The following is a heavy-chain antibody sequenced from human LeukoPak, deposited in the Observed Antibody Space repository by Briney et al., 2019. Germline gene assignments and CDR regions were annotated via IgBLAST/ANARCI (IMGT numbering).Heavy chain of an antibody. CDR3: ARWGIQLWLLDY. J-gene: IGHJ4*02. CDR2: IFYTGNT. D-gene: IGHD5-18*01. V-gene: IGHV4-30-4*08. Sequence: SETLSLTCTVSGGSISSGDYYWSWIRQSPGKGLEWIGYIFYTGNTYSTPSLRSRVTISVDTSKNQFSLKLSSVTAADTAVYYCARWGIQLWLLDYWGQGTLVTVSS. CDR1: GGSISSGDYY.